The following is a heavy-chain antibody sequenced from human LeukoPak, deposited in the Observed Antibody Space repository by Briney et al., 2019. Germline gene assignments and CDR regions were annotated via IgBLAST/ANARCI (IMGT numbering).Heavy chain of an antibody. CDR1: GYTFTYYY. J-gene: IGHJ4*02. D-gene: IGHD6-19*01. CDR2: INTISGGT. CDR3: ARGREVAGTVAY. V-gene: IGHV1-2*02. Sequence: ASVNVSCKASGYTFTYYYMHWVRHAHGQGFEWMGWINTISGGTNYAQKFQGRVTMTRDTSNSTAYMALSRLTSDDTAVYYCARGREVAGTVAYWGQGTLVTVSS.